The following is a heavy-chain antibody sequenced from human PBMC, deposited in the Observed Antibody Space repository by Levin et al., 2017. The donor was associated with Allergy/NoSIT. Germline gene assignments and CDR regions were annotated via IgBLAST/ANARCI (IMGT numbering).Heavy chain of an antibody. CDR3: ARALSSGWDDY. Sequence: SQTLSLTCAVYGGSFSGYYWSWIRPPPGKGLEWIGEINHSGSTNYNPSLKSRVTISVDTSKNQFSLKLSSVTAADTAVYYCARALSSGWDDYWGQGTLVTVSS. CDR2: INHSGST. D-gene: IGHD6-19*01. J-gene: IGHJ4*02. CDR1: GGSFSGYY. V-gene: IGHV4-34*01.